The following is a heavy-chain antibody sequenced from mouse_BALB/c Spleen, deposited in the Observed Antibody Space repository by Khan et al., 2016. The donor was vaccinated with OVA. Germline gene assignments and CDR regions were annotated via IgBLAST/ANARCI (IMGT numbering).Heavy chain of an antibody. CDR1: GYTFSTYW. CDR3: ARDRIDY. J-gene: IGHJ2*01. Sequence: QIQLVQSGAELAKPGASVKMSCKASGYTFSTYWIHWVKQRPGQGLEWIGYINPSSGYTYYNQRFNDKAKLTADKSSSTAYMQLSSLTSEDSAVYYCARDRIDYWGQGTTLTVSS. V-gene: IGHV1-7*01. CDR2: INPSSGYT.